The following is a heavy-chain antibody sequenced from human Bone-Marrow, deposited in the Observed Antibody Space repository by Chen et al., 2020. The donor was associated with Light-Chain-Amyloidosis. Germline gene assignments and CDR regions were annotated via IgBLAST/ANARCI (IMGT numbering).Heavy chain of an antibody. J-gene: IGHJ4*02. CDR1: GGSISRGGYY. Sequence: QVQLQESGPGLVKPSQTLSLTCTVTGGSISRGGYYLSWIRQHPGKGREWIGYIYYSGSTYYNPALKSRVTISVDTSKNQFCLKLSSVTAADTAVYYCARGRDYYDSSGYSYYFDYWGQGTLVTVSS. CDR2: IYYSGST. V-gene: IGHV4-31*03. D-gene: IGHD3-22*01. CDR3: ARGRDYYDSSGYSYYFDY.